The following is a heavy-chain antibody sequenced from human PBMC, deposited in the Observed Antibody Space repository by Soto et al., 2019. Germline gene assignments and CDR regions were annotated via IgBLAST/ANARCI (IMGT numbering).Heavy chain of an antibody. V-gene: IGHV4-31*03. D-gene: IGHD3-10*01. J-gene: IGHJ6*02. CDR1: GGSISSGGYY. Sequence: QVQLQESGPGLVKPSQTLSLTCTVSGGSISSGGYYWSWIRQHPGKGLEWIGYIYYSGSTYYNPSLQSRVTXXVXTFXNQFSLKLSSVTAADTAVYYCAREAITMVRYGMDVWGQGTTVTVSS. CDR3: AREAITMVRYGMDV. CDR2: IYYSGST.